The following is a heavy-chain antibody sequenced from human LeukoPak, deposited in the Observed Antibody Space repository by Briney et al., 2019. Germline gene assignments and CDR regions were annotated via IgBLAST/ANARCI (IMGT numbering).Heavy chain of an antibody. D-gene: IGHD6-13*01. CDR2: IYHSGST. Sequence: PSQTLSLTCTVSGDSISSGGYYWSWIRQPPGKGLEWIGYIYHSGSTYYNPSLKSRVTLSLDRSKNQFSLNLSSVTAADTAVYYCARRLSTAAAGNFDFWGQGTLVTVSS. CDR3: ARRLSTAAAGNFDF. J-gene: IGHJ4*02. V-gene: IGHV4-30-2*01. CDR1: GDSISSGGYY.